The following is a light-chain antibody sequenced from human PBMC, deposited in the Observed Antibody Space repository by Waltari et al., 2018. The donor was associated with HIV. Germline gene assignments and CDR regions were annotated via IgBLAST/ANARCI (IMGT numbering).Light chain of an antibody. CDR1: QAIRSS. CDR3: QQFNTYPQT. Sequence: AIQLTQSPSSLSASVGDRVTITCRASQAIRSSLAWYQQKPGKAPNLLIYHASTLESGVPSRFSGSGSGADFTLTISSLQPEDSATYYCQQFNTYPQTFGQGTQLEIK. CDR2: HAS. V-gene: IGKV1-13*02. J-gene: IGKJ5*01.